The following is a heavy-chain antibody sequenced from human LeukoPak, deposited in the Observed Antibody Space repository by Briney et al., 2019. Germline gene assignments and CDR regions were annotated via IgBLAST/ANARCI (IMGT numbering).Heavy chain of an antibody. V-gene: IGHV4-59*01. Sequence: SETLSLTCAVYGGSFSGYYWSWIRQPPGKGLEWIGYIYYSGSTNYSPSLKSRVTISVDTSKNQFSLKLSSVTAAVTAVYYCARVGGYSGYAVIWGQGTLVTVSS. CDR3: ARVGGYSGYAVI. D-gene: IGHD5-12*01. CDR1: GGSFSGYY. J-gene: IGHJ4*02. CDR2: IYYSGST.